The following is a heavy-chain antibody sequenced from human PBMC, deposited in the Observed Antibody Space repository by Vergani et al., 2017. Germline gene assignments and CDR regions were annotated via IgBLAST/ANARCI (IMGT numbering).Heavy chain of an antibody. CDR1: GYTFTSYD. D-gene: IGHD2-15*01. CDR3: ARDGSCGSPCAMDV. J-gene: IGHJ6*02. Sequence: QVQLVQSGAEVKKPGASVQVSCKASGYTFTSYDMHWVRQAPGQGLEWMGKIYPSGGTNYAQKFQGRVTMTKDTSTSTVDMELSSLRSEDTAMYYCARDGSCGSPCAMDVWGQGTTVTVSS. CDR2: IYPSGGT. V-gene: IGHV1-46*03.